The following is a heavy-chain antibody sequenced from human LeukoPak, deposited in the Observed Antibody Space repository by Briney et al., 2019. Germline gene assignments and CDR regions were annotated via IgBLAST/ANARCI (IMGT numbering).Heavy chain of an antibody. V-gene: IGHV3-30*04. CDR3: ARTPNIAVAGKAGGGDY. J-gene: IGHJ4*02. CDR1: GFTFSSYA. CDR2: IRYDGSNK. D-gene: IGHD6-19*01. Sequence: PGGSLRLSCAASGFTFSSYAIHWVRQAPGKGLEWVAFIRYDGSNKYYADSVKGRFTISRDNSKNTLYLQMNSLRAEDTAMYYCARTPNIAVAGKAGGGDYWGQGTLVTVSS.